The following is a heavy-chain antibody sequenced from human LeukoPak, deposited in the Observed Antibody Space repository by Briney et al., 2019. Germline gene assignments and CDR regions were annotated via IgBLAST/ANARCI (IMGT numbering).Heavy chain of an antibody. Sequence: PSETLSLTCTVSGYSISSGYYWGWIRQPPGKGLEWIGSIYHSGSTYYNPSLKSRVTISVDTSKNQFSLKLSSVTAADTAVYYCAREDVRFDPWGRGTLVTVSS. CDR2: IYHSGST. D-gene: IGHD5-24*01. CDR1: GYSISSGYY. J-gene: IGHJ5*02. CDR3: AREDVRFDP. V-gene: IGHV4-38-2*02.